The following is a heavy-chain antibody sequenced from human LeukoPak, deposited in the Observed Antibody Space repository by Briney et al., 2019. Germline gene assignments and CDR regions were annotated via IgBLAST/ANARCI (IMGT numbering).Heavy chain of an antibody. V-gene: IGHV3-30*18. Sequence: PGRSLRLSCAASGFTFSSYAMHWVRQAPGKGLEWVAVISYDGSNKYYADSVKGRFTISRDNSKNTLYLQMNSLRAEDTAVYYCAKDYYYGSSWGQGTLVTVSS. CDR1: GFTFSSYA. J-gene: IGHJ5*02. CDR3: AKDYYYGSS. CDR2: ISYDGSNK. D-gene: IGHD3-10*01.